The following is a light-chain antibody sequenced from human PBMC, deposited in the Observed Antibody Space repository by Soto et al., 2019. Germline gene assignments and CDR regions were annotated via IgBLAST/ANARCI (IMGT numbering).Light chain of an antibody. J-gene: IGKJ1*01. Sequence: EIVLTQSPGTLSLSPGKRATLSCRASQSVSNNYLAWYQQKPGQAPRLLIYGASNRATGIPDSLSGSGSGTDFTLTISRLEPEDFAVYYCQQYGTSGTFGQGTKVDIK. CDR3: QQYGTSGT. CDR1: QSVSNNY. V-gene: IGKV3-20*01. CDR2: GAS.